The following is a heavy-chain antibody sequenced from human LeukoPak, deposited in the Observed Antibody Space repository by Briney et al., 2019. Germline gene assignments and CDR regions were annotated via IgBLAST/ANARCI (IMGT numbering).Heavy chain of an antibody. CDR1: GFTFTAYY. Sequence: ASVKVSCKASGFTFTAYYMNWVRQSPGQGLEWMGWINPNIGGTNYAQKFQGRVTMTRDTFISTAYMELSRLKSDDTAVYYCARYSYGSAVDAFDIWGQGTMVTVSS. CDR2: INPNIGGT. CDR3: ARYSYGSAVDAFDI. D-gene: IGHD5-18*01. V-gene: IGHV1-2*02. J-gene: IGHJ3*02.